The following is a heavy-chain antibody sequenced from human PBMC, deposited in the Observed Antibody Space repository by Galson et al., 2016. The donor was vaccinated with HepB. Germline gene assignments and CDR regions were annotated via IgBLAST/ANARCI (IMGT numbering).Heavy chain of an antibody. CDR2: FDPDAGET. Sequence: SVKVSCKVSGYTLTELSMHWVRRAPGKGLEWMGGFDPDAGETIYAQKFQGRVTMTEDTPTDTAYMELTSLRSEDTAVYYCATGLMAGTTFDYWGQGTLVTVSS. V-gene: IGHV1-24*01. CDR1: GYTLTELS. D-gene: IGHD6-19*01. J-gene: IGHJ4*01. CDR3: ATGLMAGTTFDY.